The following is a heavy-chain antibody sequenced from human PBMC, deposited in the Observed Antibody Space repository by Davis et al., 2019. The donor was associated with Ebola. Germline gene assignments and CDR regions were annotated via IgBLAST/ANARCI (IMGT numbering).Heavy chain of an antibody. CDR1: GGSISSSSYY. Sequence: MPSETLSLTCTVSGGSISSSSYYWGWIRQPPGKGLEWIGSIYYSGSTYYNPSLKSRVTISVDTSKNQFSLKLRSVTAADTAVYYCARSSRSGYYWFDPWGQGTLVTVSS. D-gene: IGHD3-3*01. CDR2: IYYSGST. J-gene: IGHJ5*02. CDR3: ARSSRSGYYWFDP. V-gene: IGHV4-39*01.